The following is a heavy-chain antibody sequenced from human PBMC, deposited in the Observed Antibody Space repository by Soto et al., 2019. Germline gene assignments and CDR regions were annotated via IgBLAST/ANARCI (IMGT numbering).Heavy chain of an antibody. D-gene: IGHD2-2*01. CDR2: INPNSGGT. J-gene: IGHJ4*02. V-gene: IGHV1-2*02. CDR3: TKDVCSGTTTSCYARLDS. CDR1: GYTFTGYY. Sequence: AAVKVFCKASGYTFTGYYMHWVRQAPGQGLEWMGWINPNSGGTNYAQKFQGRVTMTRDTSISTAYMELSSLRTEDTALYYCTKDVCSGTTTSCYARLDSWGQGTQVTVSS.